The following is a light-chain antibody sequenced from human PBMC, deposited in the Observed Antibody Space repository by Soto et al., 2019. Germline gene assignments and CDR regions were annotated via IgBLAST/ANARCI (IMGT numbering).Light chain of an antibody. Sequence: QSVLTQPPSASGTPGQRVTLSCSGRSSNIGSNTVNWYQQLPGTAPKLLIYSNNQRPSGVPDRFSGSKSGTSASLAISGLQSEDEADYYCAAWDDSLNGHYVFGTGTKLTVL. V-gene: IGLV1-44*01. CDR2: SNN. CDR1: SSNIGSNT. J-gene: IGLJ1*01. CDR3: AAWDDSLNGHYV.